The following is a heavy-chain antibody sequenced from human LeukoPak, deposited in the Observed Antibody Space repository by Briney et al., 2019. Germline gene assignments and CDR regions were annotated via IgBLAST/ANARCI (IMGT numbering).Heavy chain of an antibody. D-gene: IGHD2-15*01. CDR1: GGSISSSSYY. J-gene: IGHJ5*02. CDR2: IYYSGST. CDR3: ARHGGPLGA. Sequence: SETLSLTCTVSGGSISSSSYYWGWIRQPPGKGLEWIGGIYYSGSTYYNPSLKSRVTISVDTSKNQFSLKLSSVTAADTAVYYCARHGGPLGAWGQGTLVTVSS. V-gene: IGHV4-39*01.